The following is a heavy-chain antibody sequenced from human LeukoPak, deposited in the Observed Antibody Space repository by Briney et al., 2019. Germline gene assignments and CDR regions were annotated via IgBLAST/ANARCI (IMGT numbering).Heavy chain of an antibody. Sequence: GGSLRLSCAASGFTFSSYAMHWVRQAPGKGLEWVAVISYDGSIKYYADSVKGRFTISRDNSKNTLYLQMNSLRAEDTAVYYCARVSIVLMVYASFDYWGQGTLVTVSS. CDR2: ISYDGSIK. D-gene: IGHD2-8*01. J-gene: IGHJ4*02. CDR3: ARVSIVLMVYASFDY. CDR1: GFTFSSYA. V-gene: IGHV3-30-3*01.